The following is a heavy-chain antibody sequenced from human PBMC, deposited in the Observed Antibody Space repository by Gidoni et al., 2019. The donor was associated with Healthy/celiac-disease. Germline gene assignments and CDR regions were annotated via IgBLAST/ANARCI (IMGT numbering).Heavy chain of an antibody. D-gene: IGHD2-2*01. CDR1: GFTFSSYG. CDR2: IWYDGSNK. Sequence: QVQLVESGGGVVQPGRSLRLSCAASGFTFSSYGMHWFRQAPGKGLEWVAVIWYDGSNKYYADSVKGRFTISRDNSKNTLYLQMNSLRAEDTAVYYCAREGYCSSTSCYEDYYYGMDVWGQGTTVTVSS. V-gene: IGHV3-33*01. CDR3: AREGYCSSTSCYEDYYYGMDV. J-gene: IGHJ6*02.